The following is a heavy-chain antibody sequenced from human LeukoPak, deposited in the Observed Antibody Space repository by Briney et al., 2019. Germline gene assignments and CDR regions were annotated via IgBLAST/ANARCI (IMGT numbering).Heavy chain of an antibody. V-gene: IGHV3-48*03. Sequence: GGSLRLSCAASGFTFRSYEMNWVRQAPGKGLEWVSYISSSGSSIYYADSAKGRFTISRDNAKNSLYLQMNSLRADDTAVYYCALNRGSGWYFHYWGQGTLVTVSS. CDR1: GFTFRSYE. D-gene: IGHD6-19*01. J-gene: IGHJ4*02. CDR2: ISSSGSSI. CDR3: ALNRGSGWYFHY.